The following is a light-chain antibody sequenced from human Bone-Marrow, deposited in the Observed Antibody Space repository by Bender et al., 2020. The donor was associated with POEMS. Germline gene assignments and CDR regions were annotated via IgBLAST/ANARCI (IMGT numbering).Light chain of an antibody. CDR3: SSYTSSSTVV. CDR2: DNN. CDR1: SSNIGKNY. J-gene: IGLJ1*01. V-gene: IGLV1-51*01. Sequence: QSVLTQPPSVSAAPGQKVTISCSGSSSNIGKNYVSWYQQLPGTAPKLLIYDNNKRPSGIPDRFSGYKSGNTASLSISGLQAEDEGDYYCSSYTSSSTVVFGTGTKVTVL.